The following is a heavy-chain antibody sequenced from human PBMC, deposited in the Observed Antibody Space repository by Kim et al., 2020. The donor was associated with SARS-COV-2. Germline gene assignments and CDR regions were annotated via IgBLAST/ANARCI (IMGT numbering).Heavy chain of an antibody. V-gene: IGHV4-39*01. D-gene: IGHD5-12*01. CDR3: ASQILDIVATARFDP. Sequence: PSLKSRVTISVDTSKNQFSLKLSSVTAADTAVYYCASQILDIVATARFDPWGQGTLVTVSS. J-gene: IGHJ5*02.